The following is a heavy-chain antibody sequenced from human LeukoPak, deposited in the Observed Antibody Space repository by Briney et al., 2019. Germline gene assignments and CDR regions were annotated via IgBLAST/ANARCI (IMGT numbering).Heavy chain of an antibody. CDR2: IKSDGSTT. CDR1: GFTFSNYW. CDR3: VRDMDYDSY. V-gene: IGHV3-74*01. Sequence: PGGSLRLSCAASGFTFSNYWMHWVPQAPGKGLEWVSRIKSDGSTTSYADSVKGRFTISRDNAKNTLYLKMNSLRAEDTALYYCVRDMDYDSYWGQGTLVTVSS. J-gene: IGHJ4*02. D-gene: IGHD3-16*01.